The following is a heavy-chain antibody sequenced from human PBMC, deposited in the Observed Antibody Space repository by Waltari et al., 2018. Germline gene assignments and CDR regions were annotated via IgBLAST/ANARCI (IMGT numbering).Heavy chain of an antibody. CDR1: GFRFSHFT. Sequence: QMQLVESGGGVVQPGRSLRLSCAASGFRFSHFTVHWVRQAPGQGLEWVAGISNDGSNKDYADSVKSRFTVSRENSKNTLYLQINSLRDDDTAVYYCVKYSGFDYFFDYWGQGTLVTVSS. CDR2: ISNDGSNK. D-gene: IGHD5-12*01. V-gene: IGHV3-30*18. CDR3: VKYSGFDYFFDY. J-gene: IGHJ4*02.